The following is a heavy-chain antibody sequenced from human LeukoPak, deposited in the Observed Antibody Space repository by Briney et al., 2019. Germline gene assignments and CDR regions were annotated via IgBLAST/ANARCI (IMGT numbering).Heavy chain of an antibody. CDR1: GYTFTGYY. CDR2: INPNSGGT. CDR3: ARDAEPLRFLEWFPTNY. V-gene: IGHV1-2*02. D-gene: IGHD3-3*01. Sequence: GASVKVSCKASGYTFTGYYMHWVRQAPGQGLEWMGWINPNSGGTNYAQKFQGRVTMTRDTSTSTAYMELSRLRSDDTAVYYCARDAEPLRFLEWFPTNYWGQGTLVTVSS. J-gene: IGHJ4*02.